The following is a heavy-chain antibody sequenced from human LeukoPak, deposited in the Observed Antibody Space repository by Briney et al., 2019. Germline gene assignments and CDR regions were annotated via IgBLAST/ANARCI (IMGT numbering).Heavy chain of an antibody. CDR3: GRHQSHYNDPSFDS. J-gene: IGHJ4*02. V-gene: IGHV4-59*08. CDR2: ISYSGSP. D-gene: IGHD5-24*01. Sequence: PSETLSLTCTVSGAPISSYDWSWIRQPLGKGLEWIGYISYSGSPYYSPSLKSRVTISVDTSKNQFSLDLRSVTAADTAVYYCGRHQSHYNDPSFDSWGQGILVTVSS. CDR1: GAPISSYD.